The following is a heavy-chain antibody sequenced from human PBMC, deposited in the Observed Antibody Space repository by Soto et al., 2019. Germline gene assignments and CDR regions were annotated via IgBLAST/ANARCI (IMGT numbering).Heavy chain of an antibody. CDR3: ARRVGVAPVYDAYDL. CDR1: GYTFTIYG. Sequence: QGQLVQSGAEVKKPGASVKVSCKASGYTFTIYGISWMRQAPGQGLEWMGWISGDNGNPKDAKKFKSKINMATDSSTSTAYMELRSLRSDDTAVYYCARRVGVAPVYDAYDLWGQGTMVTVSS. D-gene: IGHD2-15*01. CDR2: ISGDNGNP. V-gene: IGHV1-18*01. J-gene: IGHJ3*01.